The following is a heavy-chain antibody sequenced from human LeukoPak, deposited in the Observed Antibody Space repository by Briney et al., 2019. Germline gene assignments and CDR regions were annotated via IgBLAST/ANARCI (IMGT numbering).Heavy chain of an antibody. V-gene: IGHV1-69*06. CDR3: ARGWLGMTTGTTSGGGDYYYGMDV. J-gene: IGHJ6*04. CDR2: IIPIFGTA. Sequence: ASVKVSCKASGGTFSSYAISWVRQAPGQELEWMGGIIPIFGTANYAQKFQGRVTITADKSTSTAYMELSSLRSEDTAVYYCARGWLGMTTGTTSGGGDYYYGMDVWGKGTTVTVSS. D-gene: IGHD4-17*01. CDR1: GGTFSSYA.